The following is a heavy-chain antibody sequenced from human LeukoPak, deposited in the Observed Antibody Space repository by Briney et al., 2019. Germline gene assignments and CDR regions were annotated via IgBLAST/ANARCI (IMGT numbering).Heavy chain of an antibody. D-gene: IGHD3-3*01. CDR2: IIPNSGGT. CDR3: ARAQYDFWSGSSTGGYYYGMDV. V-gene: IGHV1-2*04. J-gene: IGHJ6*02. CDR1: GYTFTGYF. Sequence: ASVKVSCKASGYTFTGYFMHWVRQAPGQGLEWMGWIIPNSGGTNYAQKFQGWVTMTRDTSISTAYMELSRLRSDDTAVYYCARAQYDFWSGSSTGGYYYGMDVWGQGTTVTVSS.